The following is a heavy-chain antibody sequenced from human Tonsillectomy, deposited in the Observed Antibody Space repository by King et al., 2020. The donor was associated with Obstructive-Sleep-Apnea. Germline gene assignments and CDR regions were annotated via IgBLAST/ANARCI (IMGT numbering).Heavy chain of an antibody. CDR2: INMDGNKT. Sequence: VQLVESGGGLVQPGGSLRLSCAASGFIFSSYWMHWVRQAPGRGLVGVSRINMDGNKTSYADSVKGRFSISRDNAKNTVYLQMKSLRAEDTAVYYCARVAYWGQGTLVTVSS. V-gene: IGHV3-74*01. J-gene: IGHJ4*02. CDR3: ARVAY. CDR1: GFIFSSYW. D-gene: IGHD5-12*01.